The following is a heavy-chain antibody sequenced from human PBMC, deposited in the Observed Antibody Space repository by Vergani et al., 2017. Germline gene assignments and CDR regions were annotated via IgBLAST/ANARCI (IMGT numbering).Heavy chain of an antibody. CDR1: GFTFSDYY. V-gene: IGHV3-11*01. CDR2: ISSSGSTI. Sequence: QVQLVESGGGLVKPGGSLRLSCAASGFTFSDYYMSWIRQAPGKGLEWVSYISSSGSTIYYADSVKGRFTISRDNSKNTLYLQMNSLRAEDTAVYYCAKRPDYGGNSPWYFDLWGRGTLVTVSS. D-gene: IGHD4-23*01. J-gene: IGHJ2*01. CDR3: AKRPDYGGNSPWYFDL.